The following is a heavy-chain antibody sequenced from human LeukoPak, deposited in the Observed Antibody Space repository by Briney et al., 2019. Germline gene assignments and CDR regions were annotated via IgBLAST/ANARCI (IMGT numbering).Heavy chain of an antibody. Sequence: SETLSLTCTVSGGSISSYFWTWIRQPAGKGLEWIGRIYTSGSTNYNPSLKSRVTMSVDTSKNQFSLKLNSVTAADTAVYYCARHGRGSRQTPMKPIDYWGQGTLVTVSS. V-gene: IGHV4-4*07. J-gene: IGHJ4*02. CDR3: ARHGRGSRQTPMKPIDY. CDR1: GGSISSYF. CDR2: IYTSGST. D-gene: IGHD5-18*01.